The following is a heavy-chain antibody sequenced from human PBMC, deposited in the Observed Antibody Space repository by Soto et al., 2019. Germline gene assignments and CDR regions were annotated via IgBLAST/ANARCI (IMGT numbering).Heavy chain of an antibody. Sequence: SVKVSCKASGGTFSSYAISWVRQAPGQGLEWMGGIIPIFGTANYAQKFQGRVTITADESTSTAYMELSSLRSEDTAVYYCARGGPGARSGSYYGDAFDIWGQGTMVTGS. V-gene: IGHV1-69*13. CDR1: GGTFSSYA. CDR2: IIPIFGTA. J-gene: IGHJ3*02. D-gene: IGHD1-26*01. CDR3: ARGGPGARSGSYYGDAFDI.